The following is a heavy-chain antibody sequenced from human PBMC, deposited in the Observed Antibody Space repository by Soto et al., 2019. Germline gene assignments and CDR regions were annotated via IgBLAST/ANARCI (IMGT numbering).Heavy chain of an antibody. V-gene: IGHV4-34*01. J-gene: IGHJ4*02. D-gene: IGHD2-2*01. CDR1: GGSFSGYY. Sequence: SETLSLTCAVYGGSFSGYYWSWIRQPPGKGLEWIGEINHSGSTNYNPSLKSRVTISVDTSKNQFSLKLSSVTAADTAVYYCARVRGTLGYCSSTSCYGNWGLDYWGQGTLVTVSS. CDR2: INHSGST. CDR3: ARVRGTLGYCSSTSCYGNWGLDY.